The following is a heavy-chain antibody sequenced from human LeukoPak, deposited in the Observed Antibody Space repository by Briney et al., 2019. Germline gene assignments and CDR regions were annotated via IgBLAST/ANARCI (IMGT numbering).Heavy chain of an antibody. D-gene: IGHD2-21*02. J-gene: IGHJ2*01. CDR1: GFTFSSYG. CDR2: ISYDGSNK. V-gene: IGHV3-30*18. CDR3: AKDHSTGCGGDCRADL. Sequence: GGSLRRSCAASGFTFSSYGMHWVRQAPGKGLEWVAVISYDGSNKYYADSVKGRFTISRDNSKNTLYLQMNSLRAEDTAVYYCAKDHSTGCGGDCRADLWGRGTLVTVSS.